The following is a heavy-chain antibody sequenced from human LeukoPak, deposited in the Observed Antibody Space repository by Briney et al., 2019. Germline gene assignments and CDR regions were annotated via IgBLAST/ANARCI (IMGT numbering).Heavy chain of an antibody. Sequence: PGGSLRLSCAASGFTFSNYWMHWVRQAPGKGLVWVSYIKSDGSSTSYGSSTSYADYVQGRFTISRDNAKNTLYLQMNSLRAEDTALYYCASGLWIPNYWGQGTLVTVSS. V-gene: IGHV3-74*01. J-gene: IGHJ4*02. D-gene: IGHD4/OR15-4a*01. CDR3: ASGLWIPNY. CDR2: IKSDGSSTSYGSST. CDR1: GFTFSNYW.